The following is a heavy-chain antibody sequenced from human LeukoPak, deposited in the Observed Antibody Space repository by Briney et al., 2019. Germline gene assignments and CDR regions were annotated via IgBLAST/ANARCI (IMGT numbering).Heavy chain of an antibody. CDR2: ISTSGGTT. CDR3: AKRPRQGPFDY. Sequence: GGSLRLSCAASGLTFTNYTMNWVRQAPRKGLEWVSIISTSGGTTYYADSVKGRFTISRDNSKNTLYLQMNSLRAEDTAVYYCAKRPRQGPFDYWGQGALVTVSS. V-gene: IGHV3-23*01. CDR1: GLTFTNYT. D-gene: IGHD6-6*01. J-gene: IGHJ4*02.